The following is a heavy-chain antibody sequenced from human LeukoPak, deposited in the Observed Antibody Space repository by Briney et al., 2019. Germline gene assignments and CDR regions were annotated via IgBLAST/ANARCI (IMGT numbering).Heavy chain of an antibody. CDR3: AKSESSIAVAGLPDY. Sequence: GGSLRLSCAASGFTFDDYAMHWVRHAPGKGLEWVSGISWNSGSIGYADSVKGRFTISRDNAKDSLYLQMNSLRAEDTALYYCAKSESSIAVAGLPDYWGQGTLVTVSS. CDR2: ISWNSGSI. D-gene: IGHD6-19*01. J-gene: IGHJ4*02. V-gene: IGHV3-9*01. CDR1: GFTFDDYA.